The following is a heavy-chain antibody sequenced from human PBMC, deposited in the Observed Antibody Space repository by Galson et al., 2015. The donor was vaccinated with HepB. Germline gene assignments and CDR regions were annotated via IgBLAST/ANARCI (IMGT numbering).Heavy chain of an antibody. CDR3: ARGEMATITGRWFDP. J-gene: IGHJ5*02. Sequence: SVKVSCKASGYTFTSYGISWVRQAPGQGLEWMGWISAYNGNTNYAQKLQGRVTMTTDTSTSTVYMELSSLRSEDTAVYYCARGEMATITGRWFDPWGQGTLVTVSS. CDR1: GYTFTSYG. V-gene: IGHV1-18*01. CDR2: ISAYNGNT. D-gene: IGHD5-24*01.